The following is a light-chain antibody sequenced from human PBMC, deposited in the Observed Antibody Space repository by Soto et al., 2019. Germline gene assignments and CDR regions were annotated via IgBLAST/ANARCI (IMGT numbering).Light chain of an antibody. Sequence: QSVLTQPASVSGSPGQSITISCTGTSSDVGLYNLVSWYQQLPGKAPKLIIYEVNERPSGIYDRFSGSKSGNTASLTISGLQDEDEADYYCCSYVGSSILMFGGGTKLTVL. CDR2: EVN. J-gene: IGLJ3*02. V-gene: IGLV2-23*02. CDR3: CSYVGSSILM. CDR1: SSDVGLYNL.